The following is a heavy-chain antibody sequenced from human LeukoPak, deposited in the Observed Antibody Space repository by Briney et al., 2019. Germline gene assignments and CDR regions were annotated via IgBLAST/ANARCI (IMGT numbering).Heavy chain of an antibody. Sequence: PGGSLRLSCAASGFTFSSYAMSWVRQAPGKGLEWVAVISYDGSNKYYADSVKGRFTLSRDNSKNTVYLQMNSLRAEDTAVYYCARGASGANYFDYWGQGTLVTVSS. CDR3: ARGASGANYFDY. V-gene: IGHV3-30-3*01. D-gene: IGHD3-10*01. CDR1: GFTFSSYA. CDR2: ISYDGSNK. J-gene: IGHJ4*02.